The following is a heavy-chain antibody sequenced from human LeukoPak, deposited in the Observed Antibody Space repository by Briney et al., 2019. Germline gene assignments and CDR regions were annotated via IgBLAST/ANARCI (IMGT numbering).Heavy chain of an antibody. J-gene: IGHJ3*02. CDR2: IIPILGIA. CDR1: GGTFSSYA. D-gene: IGHD3-10*01. V-gene: IGHV1-69*04. CDR3: AREGYYGSGSYYPSAFDI. Sequence: ASVKVSCKASGGTFSSYAISWVRQAPGQGLEWMGRIIPILGIANYAQKIQGRVTITADKSTSTAYMELSSLRSEDTAVYYCAREGYYGSGSYYPSAFDIWGQGTMVTVSS.